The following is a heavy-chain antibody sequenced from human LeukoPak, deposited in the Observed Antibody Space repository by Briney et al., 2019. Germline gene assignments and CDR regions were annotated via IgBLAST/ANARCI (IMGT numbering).Heavy chain of an antibody. CDR2: IYSAGTS. V-gene: IGHV3-66*02. Sequence: GGSLRLSRTVSGFSVSAIYLSWVRQVPGKGLQWVSGIYSAGTSFHAESLEGRFTISRDNSKNTLYLQMNSLRAEDTAVYYCARDFSRGSYKGRDYYMDVWGKGTTVTVSS. CDR3: ARDFSRGSYKGRDYYMDV. J-gene: IGHJ6*03. D-gene: IGHD1-26*01. CDR1: GFSVSAIY.